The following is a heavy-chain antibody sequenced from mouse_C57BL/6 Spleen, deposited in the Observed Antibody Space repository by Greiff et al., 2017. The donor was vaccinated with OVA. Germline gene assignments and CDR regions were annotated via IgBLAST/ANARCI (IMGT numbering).Heavy chain of an antibody. CDR3: KKDIYYDYNVGKAIAMDD. D-gene: IGHD2-4*01. CDR2: ISSGGDYI. V-gene: IGHV5-9-1*02. J-gene: IGHJ4*01. Sequence: EVKVVESGEGLVKPGGSLKLSCAASGFTFSSYAMSWVRQTPEQRLEWVAYISSGGDYIYYADTVKGRFTFSRDNARNTLYLQMSSLKSEDTAMYYGKKDIYYDYNVGKAIAMDDWGQGTSVTVSS. CDR1: GFTFSSYA.